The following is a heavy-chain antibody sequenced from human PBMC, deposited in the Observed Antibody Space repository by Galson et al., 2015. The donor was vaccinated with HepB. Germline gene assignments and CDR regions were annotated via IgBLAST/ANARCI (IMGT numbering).Heavy chain of an antibody. J-gene: IGHJ3*02. Sequence: SLRLSCAASGFTVSSNYMTWVRQAPGKGLEWVSVIYSGGSTYYADSVKGRFTISRDNSKNTLYLQVNSLRAEDTAVYYCAREYGDHPGGNAFDIWGQGTMVTVSS. D-gene: IGHD4-17*01. CDR2: IYSGGST. CDR3: AREYGDHPGGNAFDI. V-gene: IGHV3-66*01. CDR1: GFTVSSNY.